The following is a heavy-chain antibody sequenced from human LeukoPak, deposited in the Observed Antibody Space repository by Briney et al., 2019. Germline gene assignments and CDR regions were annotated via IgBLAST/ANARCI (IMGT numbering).Heavy chain of an antibody. Sequence: GGSLRLSCAASGFTFDDHAMHWVRQAPGKGLEWASLISGDGDNVYHADSVKGRFTISRDSSKNSPYLQMDSLRTEDTALYYCAKSLGSGWGYFDYWGQGTLVTVSS. CDR3: AKSLGSGWGYFDY. V-gene: IGHV3-43*02. CDR2: ISGDGDNV. CDR1: GFTFDDHA. J-gene: IGHJ4*02. D-gene: IGHD6-19*01.